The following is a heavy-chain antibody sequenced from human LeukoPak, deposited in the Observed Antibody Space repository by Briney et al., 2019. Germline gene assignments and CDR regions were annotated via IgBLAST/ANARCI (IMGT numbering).Heavy chain of an antibody. V-gene: IGHV4-59*01. CDR3: ARGGYCSTSGCYGNAFDI. CDR2: VFYTGNT. Sequence: SETLSLTCTVSGGSISTYYWSWIRQPPGKGLEWIGYVFYTGNTNYNPSLKRRVSISVDTSKDQFSLKLSSVTAADTALYYCARGGYCSTSGCYGNAFDIWGQGTVVTVSS. CDR1: GGSISTYY. J-gene: IGHJ3*02. D-gene: IGHD2-2*01.